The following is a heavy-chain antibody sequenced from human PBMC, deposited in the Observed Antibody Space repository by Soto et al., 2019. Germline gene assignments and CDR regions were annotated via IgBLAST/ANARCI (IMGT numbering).Heavy chain of an antibody. V-gene: IGHV1-2*02. CDR1: GYTFTGHY. J-gene: IGHJ6*02. CDR3: ASPRPDYSNYMRVWSDAPSPYGMDV. D-gene: IGHD4-4*01. Sequence: ASVKVSCKASGYTFTGHYMHWVRQAPGQGLEWMGWISPNSGGTNYAQKFQVRFTMTRDTSISTAYMELSRLRSDDTAVYYCASPRPDYSNYMRVWSDAPSPYGMDVWGQGTTVTVSS. CDR2: ISPNSGGT.